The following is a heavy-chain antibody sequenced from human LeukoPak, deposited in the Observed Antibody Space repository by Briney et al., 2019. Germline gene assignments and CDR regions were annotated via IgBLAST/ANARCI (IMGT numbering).Heavy chain of an antibody. D-gene: IGHD2-2*01. J-gene: IGHJ4*02. CDR2: LHYGGRA. CDR3: ARPQTMGSSSPLGY. V-gene: IGHV4-59*01. Sequence: SETLSLTCTFSGVSISRYYWIWIRQPPGKGLEWIGDLHYGGRANYNPSLKSRVATSLDTSKNQICLKLSSVTAADTAVYYCARPQTMGSSSPLGYWGQGTLVTVSS. CDR1: GVSISRYY.